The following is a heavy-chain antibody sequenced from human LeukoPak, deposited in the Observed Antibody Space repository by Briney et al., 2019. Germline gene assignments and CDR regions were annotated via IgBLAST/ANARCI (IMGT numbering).Heavy chain of an antibody. V-gene: IGHV3-48*03. J-gene: IGHJ4*02. CDR2: ISSSGDII. CDR1: GFTFSGSA. CDR3: ARDAY. Sequence: GGALRLSCAASGFTFSGSAMHWVRQAPGKGLEWVSYISSSGDIIYDTDSVKGRFTISRDNAKNSLYLQMNSLRADDTGVYYCARDAYWGQGTLVTVAS.